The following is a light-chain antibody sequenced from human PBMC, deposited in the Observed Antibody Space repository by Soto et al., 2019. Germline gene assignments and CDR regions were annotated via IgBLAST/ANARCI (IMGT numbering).Light chain of an antibody. J-gene: IGLJ1*01. CDR3: SSYTGGNPSYV. CDR1: STDIGAYNY. CDR2: EVT. V-gene: IGLV2-14*01. Sequence: QSALTQPASVSGSPGQSITISCTGTSTDIGAYNYVSWYQQHPGKAPKLLIYEVTIRPSGVSDRFSGSKSGNTASLTVSGLQAEDEADYYCSSYTGGNPSYVFGTGTKLTVL.